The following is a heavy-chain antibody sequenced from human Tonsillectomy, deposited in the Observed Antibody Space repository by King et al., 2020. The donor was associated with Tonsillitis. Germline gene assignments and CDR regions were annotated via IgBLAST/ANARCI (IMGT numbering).Heavy chain of an antibody. J-gene: IGHJ4*02. CDR3: AIDPGYCSGGSCYPDY. D-gene: IGHD2-15*01. CDR2: ISSSSSYI. V-gene: IGHV3-21*01. CDR1: GFTFSSYS. Sequence: VQLVESGGGLVKPGGSLRLSCAASGFTFSSYSMTWVRQAPGKGLEWVSSISSSSSYIYYADSVKGRFTIARDNAKNSLNLQMNSLRAEDTGVYYCAIDPGYCSGGSCYPDYWGQGTLVTVSS.